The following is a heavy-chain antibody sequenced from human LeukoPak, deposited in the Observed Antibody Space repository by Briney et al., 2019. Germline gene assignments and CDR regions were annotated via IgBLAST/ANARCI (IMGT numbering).Heavy chain of an antibody. J-gene: IGHJ4*02. CDR1: GFTFGDYA. V-gene: IGHV3-49*03. CDR3: AKGRGPYGDYDFDY. Sequence: GGSLRLSCTASGFTFGDYAMSWFRQAPGKGLEWVGFIRSKAYGGTTEYAASVKGRFTISRDDSKSIAYLQMNSLKTEDTAVYYCAKGRGPYGDYDFDYWGQGTLVTVSS. D-gene: IGHD4-17*01. CDR2: IRSKAYGGTT.